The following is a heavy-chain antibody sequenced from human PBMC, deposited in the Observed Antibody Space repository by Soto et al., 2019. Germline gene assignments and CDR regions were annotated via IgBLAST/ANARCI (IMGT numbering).Heavy chain of an antibody. J-gene: IGHJ4*02. CDR2: ISYDGSTE. D-gene: IGHD3-9*01. CDR1: GFTFSNFG. Sequence: QVQLVESGGGVVQPGRSLRLSCAASGFTFSNFGIHWVRQAPGKGPEWLAAISYDGSTEVYVDSVKGRFTISRDNPKNTRYLQMNSLRLEDTAVYYCAKCASQNFDLLLIDWGTGTRVTVSS. V-gene: IGHV3-30*18. CDR3: AKCASQNFDLLLID.